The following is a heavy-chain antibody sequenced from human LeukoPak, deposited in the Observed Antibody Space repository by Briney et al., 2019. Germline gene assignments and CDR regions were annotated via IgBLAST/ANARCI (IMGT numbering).Heavy chain of an antibody. V-gene: IGHV3-21*01. CDR2: ISSSSSYI. CDR3: ARDLYYDINWFDP. D-gene: IGHD3-9*01. CDR1: GFTFSSYS. J-gene: IGHJ5*02. Sequence: GSLRLSCAASGFTFSSYSMNWVRQAPGKGLEWVSSISSSSSYIYYADSVKGRFTISRDNAKNPLYLQMNSLRAEDTAVYYCARDLYYDINWFDPWGQGTLVTVSS.